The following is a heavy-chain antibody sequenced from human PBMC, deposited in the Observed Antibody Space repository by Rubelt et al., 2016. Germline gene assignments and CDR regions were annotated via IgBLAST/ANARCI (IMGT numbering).Heavy chain of an antibody. J-gene: IGHJ4*02. V-gene: IGHV3-74*01. D-gene: IGHD2-15*01. CDR2: INSDGSST. CDR3: ARDVDCSGGSCGDY. Sequence: INSDGSSTSYADSVKGRFTISRDNAKNTLYLQMNSLRAEDTAVYYCARDVDCSGGSCGDYWGQGTLVTVSS.